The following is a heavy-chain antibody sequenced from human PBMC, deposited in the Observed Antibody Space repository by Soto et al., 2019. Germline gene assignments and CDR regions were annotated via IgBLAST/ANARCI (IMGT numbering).Heavy chain of an antibody. V-gene: IGHV4-59*10. Sequence: SETLSLTCAVYGVSFNSYYWSWIRQPAGKGLEWIGRIYTSGSTNYNPSLKSRVTMSVDTSKNQFSLKLSSVTAADTAVYYCARQGHSGSYGIDYWGQGTLVTVSS. J-gene: IGHJ4*02. CDR2: IYTSGST. CDR3: ARQGHSGSYGIDY. CDR1: GVSFNSYY. D-gene: IGHD1-26*01.